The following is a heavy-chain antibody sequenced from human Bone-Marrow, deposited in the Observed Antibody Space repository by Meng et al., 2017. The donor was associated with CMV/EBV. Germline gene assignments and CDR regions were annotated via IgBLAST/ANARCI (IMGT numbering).Heavy chain of an antibody. Sequence: GESLKIACAASGFTFSDYSMNWVRQAPGQGLEWVSYISSSSSTIYYANSVKGRFTFSRDNAKNSLYLQMNSLRAEDTAVYYCARDFLYSDNWFDPWGQGTRVTGSS. CDR3: ARDFLYSDNWFDP. CDR1: GFTFSDYS. D-gene: IGHD4-11*01. V-gene: IGHV3-48*04. CDR2: ISSSSSTI. J-gene: IGHJ5*02.